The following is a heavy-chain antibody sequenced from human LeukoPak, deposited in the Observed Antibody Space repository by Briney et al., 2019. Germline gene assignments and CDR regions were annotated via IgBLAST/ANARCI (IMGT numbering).Heavy chain of an antibody. CDR2: IYYSGST. J-gene: IGHJ4*02. CDR3: ARHRTGGLDY. V-gene: IGHV4-59*08. Sequence: NPSETLSLTCTVSGGSISSYYWSWIRQPPGKGLEWIGYIYYSGSTNYNPSLESRVTISVDTSKNQFSLKLSSVTAADTAVYYCARHRTGGLDYWGQGTLVTVSS. CDR1: GGSISSYY. D-gene: IGHD7-27*01.